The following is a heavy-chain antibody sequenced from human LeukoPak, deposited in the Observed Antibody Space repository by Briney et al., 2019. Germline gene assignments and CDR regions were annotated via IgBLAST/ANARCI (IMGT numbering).Heavy chain of an antibody. Sequence: GSLRLSCAASGFTVSSDYMSWVRQAPGKGLEWVSVIYSVGSTYYADSVKGRFTISRDNSKNTLYLQMNSLRAEDTAVYYCARGLDYGDYFDYWGQGTLVTVSS. CDR2: IYSVGST. V-gene: IGHV3-53*01. D-gene: IGHD4-17*01. CDR1: GFTVSSDY. J-gene: IGHJ4*02. CDR3: ARGLDYGDYFDY.